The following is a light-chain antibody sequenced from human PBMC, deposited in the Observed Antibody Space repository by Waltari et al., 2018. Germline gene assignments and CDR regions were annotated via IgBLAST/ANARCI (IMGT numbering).Light chain of an antibody. CDR2: SNN. J-gene: IGLJ2*01. CDR1: SSHFGRKS. CDR3: ATWDDSLNGL. Sequence: QPVLTQPHSVSGTPAQRVSFSCSGRSSHFGRKSLNWYQQVPGTAPKLLIYSNNQRPSGVPDRFSGSKSGTSASLAISGLQSEDEADYYCATWDDSLNGLFGGGTRLTVL. V-gene: IGLV1-44*01.